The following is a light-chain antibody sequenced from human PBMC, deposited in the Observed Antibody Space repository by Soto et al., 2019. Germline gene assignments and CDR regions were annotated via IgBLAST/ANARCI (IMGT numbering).Light chain of an antibody. J-gene: IGKJ1*01. CDR3: QQYNNWPPVT. Sequence: EIVMTQSPATLSVSPGERATLSCRASQSVSSNLAWYQQKPGQAPRLLIYGASTRATGIPARFSGSGSGTEFTLTISSMQSEDFAVYYCQQYNNWPPVTFGQAPNVDIK. V-gene: IGKV3-15*01. CDR1: QSVSSN. CDR2: GAS.